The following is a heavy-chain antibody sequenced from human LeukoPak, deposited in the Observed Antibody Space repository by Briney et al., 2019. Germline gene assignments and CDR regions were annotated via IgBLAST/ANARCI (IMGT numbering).Heavy chain of an antibody. Sequence: KFQGRVTITRDTSASTAYMELSRLRSEDTAVYYCASGGYGDPFDYWGQGTLVTVSS. J-gene: IGHJ4*02. V-gene: IGHV1-3*01. CDR3: ASGGYGDPFDY. D-gene: IGHD4-17*01.